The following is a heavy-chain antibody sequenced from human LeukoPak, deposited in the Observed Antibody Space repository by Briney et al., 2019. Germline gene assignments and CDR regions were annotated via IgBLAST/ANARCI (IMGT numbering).Heavy chain of an antibody. CDR1: GGSISSYY. D-gene: IGHD3-10*01. J-gene: IGHJ6*02. V-gene: IGHV4-59*12. CDR3: ARDYGSGSSTDYYYYGMDV. CDR2: IYYSGST. Sequence: SETLSLTCTASGGSISSYYWSWIRQPPGKGLEWIGYIYYSGSTNYNPSLKSRVTISVDTSKNQFSLKLSSVTAADTAVYYCARDYGSGSSTDYYYYGMDVWGQGTTVTVSS.